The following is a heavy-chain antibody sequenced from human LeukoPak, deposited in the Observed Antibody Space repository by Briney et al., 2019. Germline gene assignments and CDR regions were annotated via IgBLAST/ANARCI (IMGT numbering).Heavy chain of an antibody. Sequence: SQTLSLTCTVSGDSISSGGYSWSWIRQPPGKGLEWIGYIYHIGYISQSGNIYQNPSLKSRVTISLDTSRNQFSLKLSSVTAADTAVYYCARSPLAFYDSSGYPRVWFDPWGQGTLVTVSS. D-gene: IGHD3-22*01. J-gene: IGHJ5*02. CDR1: GDSISSGGYS. V-gene: IGHV4-30-2*01. CDR3: ARSPLAFYDSSGYPRVWFDP. CDR2: ISQSGNI.